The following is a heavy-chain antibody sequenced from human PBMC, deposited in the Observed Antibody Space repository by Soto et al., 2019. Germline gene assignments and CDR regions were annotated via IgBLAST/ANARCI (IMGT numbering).Heavy chain of an antibody. CDR3: ARQINPIAAAESSLDY. J-gene: IGHJ4*02. CDR1: GGSISSSSYY. Sequence: SETLSLTCTVSGGSISSSSYYWGWIRQPPGKGLEWIGSIYYSGSTYYNPSLKSRVTISVDTSKNQFSLKLSSVTAADTAVYYCARQINPIAAAESSLDYWGQGTLVTVSS. D-gene: IGHD6-13*01. V-gene: IGHV4-39*01. CDR2: IYYSGST.